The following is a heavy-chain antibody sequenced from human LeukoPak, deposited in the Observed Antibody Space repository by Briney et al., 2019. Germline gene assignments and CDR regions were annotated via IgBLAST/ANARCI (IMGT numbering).Heavy chain of an antibody. CDR2: IYHSGST. J-gene: IGHJ4*02. CDR1: GGSISSGGYS. Sequence: PSQTLSLTCAVSGGSISSGGYSWSWIRQPPGKGLEWIGYIYHSGSTYYNPSLKSRVTISVDRSKNQFSLKLSSVTAADTAVYYCARGAAGTFDYWGQGTLVTVSS. D-gene: IGHD6-19*01. V-gene: IGHV4-30-2*01. CDR3: ARGAAGTFDY.